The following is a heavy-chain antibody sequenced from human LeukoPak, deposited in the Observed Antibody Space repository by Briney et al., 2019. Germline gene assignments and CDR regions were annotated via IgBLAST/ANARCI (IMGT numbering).Heavy chain of an antibody. J-gene: IGHJ4*02. CDR3: ARSYAHDY. CDR2: INHSGST. Sequence: PSETLSLTCAVYGGSFSGDYWSWIRQPPGKGLEWIGEINHSGSTDYNPSLKSRVTISVDTSKNQFSLKLSSVTAADTAVYYCARSYAHDYWGQGTLVTVSS. V-gene: IGHV4-34*01. CDR1: GGSFSGDY. D-gene: IGHD2-2*01.